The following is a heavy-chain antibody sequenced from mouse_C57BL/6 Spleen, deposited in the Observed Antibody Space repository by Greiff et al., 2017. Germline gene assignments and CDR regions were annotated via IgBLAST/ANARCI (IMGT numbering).Heavy chain of an antibody. Sequence: EVKLLESGPELVKPGASVKIPCKASGYTFTDYNMDWVKQSHGKSLEWIGDINPNNGGTIYNQKFKGKATLTVDKSSSTAYMELRSLTSEDTAVYYCARFKAYYYAMDYWGQGTSVTVSS. V-gene: IGHV1-18*01. CDR1: GYTFTDYN. CDR3: ARFKAYYYAMDY. D-gene: IGHD2-10*01. J-gene: IGHJ4*01. CDR2: INPNNGGT.